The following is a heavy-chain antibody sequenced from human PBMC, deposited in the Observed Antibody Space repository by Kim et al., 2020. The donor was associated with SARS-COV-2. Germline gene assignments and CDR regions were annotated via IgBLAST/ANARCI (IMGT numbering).Heavy chain of an antibody. D-gene: IGHD1-7*01. J-gene: IGHJ4*02. Sequence: AESVKCRITIHRDNAKNSLYPQMKRLRPEDTAFYYCAKGRLTGTTYFAHWGQGTLVTVSS. CDR3: AKGRLTGTTYFAH. V-gene: IGHV3-9*01.